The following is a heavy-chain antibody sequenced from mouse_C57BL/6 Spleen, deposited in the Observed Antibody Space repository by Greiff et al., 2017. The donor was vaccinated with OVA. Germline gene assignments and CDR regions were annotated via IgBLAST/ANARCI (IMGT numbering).Heavy chain of an antibody. CDR2: ISSGSSTI. CDR3: ARQDRGDAMDY. V-gene: IGHV5-17*01. J-gene: IGHJ4*01. Sequence: EVKVVESGGGLVKPGGSLKLSCAASGFTFSDYGMHWVRQAPEKGLEWVAYISSGSSTIYYADTVKGRFTISRDNAKNTLFLQMTSLRSEDTAMYYCARQDRGDAMDYWGQGTSVTVSS. CDR1: GFTFSDYG.